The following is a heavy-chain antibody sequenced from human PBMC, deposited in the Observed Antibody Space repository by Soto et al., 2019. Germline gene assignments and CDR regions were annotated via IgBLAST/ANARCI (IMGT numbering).Heavy chain of an antibody. CDR2: INGGTGQT. CDR1: GYTFTTHA. D-gene: IGHD1-1*01. J-gene: IGHJ6*02. Sequence: ASVKVSCKASGYTFTTHAMHWVRQAPGQSLEWMGWINGGTGQTKHSQRFQGRVNITRDTSASSAYMELSSLRSEDTAVYYCTTGQGMEENYYYDGLDIWGQETTVTVSS. V-gene: IGHV1-3*01. CDR3: TTGQGMEENYYYDGLDI.